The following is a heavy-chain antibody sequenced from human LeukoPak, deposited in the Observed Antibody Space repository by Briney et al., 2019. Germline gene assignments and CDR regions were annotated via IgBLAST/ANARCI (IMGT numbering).Heavy chain of an antibody. Sequence: PSETLSLTCTVSGGSISSGGYYWSWIRQHPGKGLEWIGYIYYSGSTYYNPSLKSRVTISVDTSKNQFSLKLSSVTAADTAVYYCARGPGIAAAGIYSYYGLDVWGQGTTVTVSS. J-gene: IGHJ6*02. D-gene: IGHD6-13*01. CDR2: IYYSGST. CDR3: ARGPGIAAAGIYSYYGLDV. V-gene: IGHV4-31*03. CDR1: GGSISSGGYY.